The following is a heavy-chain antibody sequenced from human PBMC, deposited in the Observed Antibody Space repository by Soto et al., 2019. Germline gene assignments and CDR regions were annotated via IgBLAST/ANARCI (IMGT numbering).Heavy chain of an antibody. D-gene: IGHD5-18*01. J-gene: IGHJ5*02. CDR3: ARMASFGSLNWFDP. Sequence: ASVKVSCKASGYTFTNNDVTWVRQATGQGLEWMGWMNPGSGDTGYAQKFQGRVTMTRDISIATAYMELSSLRSEDTAIYYCARMASFGSLNWFDPWGQGTLVTVSS. CDR2: MNPGSGDT. CDR1: GYTFTNND. V-gene: IGHV1-8*01.